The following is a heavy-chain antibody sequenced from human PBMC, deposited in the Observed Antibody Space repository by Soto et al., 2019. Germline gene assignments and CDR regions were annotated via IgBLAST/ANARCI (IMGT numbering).Heavy chain of an antibody. J-gene: IGHJ4*02. Sequence: GASVKVSCKASGYTFTSYYMHWVRQAPGQGLEWMGIINPSGGSTSYAQKFQGRVTMTRDTSTSTVYMELSSLRSEDTAVYYCARDLCSGGSCYSTEDHFDYWGQGTLVTVPQ. CDR2: INPSGGST. D-gene: IGHD2-15*01. V-gene: IGHV1-46*01. CDR3: ARDLCSGGSCYSTEDHFDY. CDR1: GYTFTSYY.